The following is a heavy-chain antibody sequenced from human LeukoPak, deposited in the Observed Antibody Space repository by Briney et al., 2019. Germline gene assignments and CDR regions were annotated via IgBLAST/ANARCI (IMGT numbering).Heavy chain of an antibody. Sequence: GGSLRLSCAASGFTLSSYEMNWVRQAPGRGREWVSYISSSGSTIYYADSVKGGFTISRNNAKNSLYLQMNGLRAEDTAVYYCARDPMDIWGQGTMVTVSS. CDR1: GFTLSSYE. CDR2: ISSSGSTI. CDR3: ARDPMDI. J-gene: IGHJ3*02. V-gene: IGHV3-48*03.